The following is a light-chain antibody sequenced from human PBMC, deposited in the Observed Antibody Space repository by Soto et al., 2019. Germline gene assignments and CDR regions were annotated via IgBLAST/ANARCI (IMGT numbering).Light chain of an antibody. CDR1: QSVSSK. Sequence: IVMTQSPATLYVSPGERATLSCGASQSVSSKLAWYQQKPGQAPRLLIYGASTRATGIPARFSGSGSGTEFTLTISSLQSEDFAVYYGQQYKNWPPLTFGGGTKVDIK. CDR2: GAS. V-gene: IGKV3-15*01. J-gene: IGKJ4*01. CDR3: QQYKNWPPLT.